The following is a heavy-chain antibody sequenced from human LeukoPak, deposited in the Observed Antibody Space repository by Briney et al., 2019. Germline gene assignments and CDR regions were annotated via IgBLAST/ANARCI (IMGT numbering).Heavy chain of an antibody. Sequence: ASVKVSCKASGYTFTSYGFSWVRQAPGQGLEWMGWISAYNGNTNYAQKLQGRVTMTTDTSTSTAYMELTSLRSDDTAVYYCARDSDGVSSGSANWFDPWGQGTLVTVSS. V-gene: IGHV1-18*04. J-gene: IGHJ5*02. CDR2: ISAYNGNT. D-gene: IGHD2-8*01. CDR3: ARDSDGVSSGSANWFDP. CDR1: GYTFTSYG.